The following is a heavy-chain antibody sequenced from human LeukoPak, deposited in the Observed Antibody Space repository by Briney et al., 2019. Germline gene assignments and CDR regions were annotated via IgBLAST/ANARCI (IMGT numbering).Heavy chain of an antibody. CDR2: IRSKAYGGTT. D-gene: IGHD3-22*01. CDR1: GFTFGDYG. Sequence: GGSLRLSCTASGFTFGDYGMSWVRQAPRKGLEWVGFIRSKAYGGTTEYAASVKGRFTISRDDSKSIAYLQMNSLKTEDTAVYYCTRGDYYDTSGYYFLFDYWGQGTLVTVSS. V-gene: IGHV3-49*04. CDR3: TRGDYYDTSGYYFLFDY. J-gene: IGHJ4*02.